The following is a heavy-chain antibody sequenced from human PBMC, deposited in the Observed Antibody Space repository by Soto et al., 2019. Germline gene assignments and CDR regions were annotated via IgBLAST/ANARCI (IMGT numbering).Heavy chain of an antibody. CDR2: ISWIEKTR. D-gene: IGHD3-10*01. CDR1: GFTFDDHA. Sequence: EVQLVESGGGLVQPGRPLRLSCAASGFTFDDHAMHWVRQAPGKGLGWVEGISWIEKTRGYVDSVKDRFTVSRDNAKSSLYLQMNSLRPEDTAVYFCAKDKSGWSAGEVPFPLDYWGQGTLVTVSS. V-gene: IGHV3-9*01. CDR3: AKDKSGWSAGEVPFPLDY. J-gene: IGHJ4*02.